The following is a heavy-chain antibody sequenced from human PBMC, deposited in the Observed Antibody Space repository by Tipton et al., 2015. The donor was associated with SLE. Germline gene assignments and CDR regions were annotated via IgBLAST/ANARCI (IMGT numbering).Heavy chain of an antibody. CDR1: GGSINSYY. V-gene: IGHV4-59*01. J-gene: IGHJ4*02. CDR3: ARDRGGSGWPEYYFDY. Sequence: ILSLTCTVSGGSINSYYWNWIRLPPGKGLEWIGYIYYAGSTNYNPSLKSRVTISVDTSKNQFSLELSSVTAADTAVYYCARDRGGSGWPEYYFDYWGQGALVTVSS. CDR2: IYYAGST. D-gene: IGHD6-19*01.